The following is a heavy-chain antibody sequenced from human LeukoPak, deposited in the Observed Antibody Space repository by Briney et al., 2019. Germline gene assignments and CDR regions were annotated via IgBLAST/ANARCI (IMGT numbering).Heavy chain of an antibody. CDR2: IRYDGSNK. CDR1: GFIFSNYA. D-gene: IGHD6-6*01. J-gene: IGHJ4*02. Sequence: GGSLRLSCAASGFIFSNYAMQWVRQAPGKGLEWVTFIRYDGSNKYYAESVKGRFTISRDNSKNTLYLQMNSLRAEDTAVYYCAKAIHSSSSGVVDYWGRGTLVTVSS. V-gene: IGHV3-30*02. CDR3: AKAIHSSSSGVVDY.